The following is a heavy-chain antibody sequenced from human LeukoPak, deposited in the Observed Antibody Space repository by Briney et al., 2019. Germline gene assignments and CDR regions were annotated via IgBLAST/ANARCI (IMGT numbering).Heavy chain of an antibody. D-gene: IGHD6-19*01. V-gene: IGHV4-4*07. Sequence: SETLSLTCTVSGGSISSYYWSWIREPAGKGLEWIGRIYTSGSTNYNPSLKSRVTMSVYTSKNQFSLKLSSVTAADTAVYYCARGHSSGWYVVYWGQGTLVTVSS. CDR1: GGSISSYY. CDR3: ARGHSSGWYVVY. J-gene: IGHJ4*02. CDR2: IYTSGST.